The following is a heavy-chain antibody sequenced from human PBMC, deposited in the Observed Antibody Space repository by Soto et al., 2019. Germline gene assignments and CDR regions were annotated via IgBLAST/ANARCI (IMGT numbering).Heavy chain of an antibody. CDR1: GFTLSSHA. CDR3: ARDLNLAVAPY. J-gene: IGHJ4*02. CDR2: ISYDGSNK. D-gene: IGHD6-19*01. Sequence: QVQLVESGGGVVQPGRSLRLSCVASGFTLSSHAMNWVRQAPGKGLEWVAVISYDGSNKYYADSVKGRFTISRDNSKNTLYLQMNSLRAEDTAVYYCARDLNLAVAPYWGQGTLVTVSS. V-gene: IGHV3-30-3*01.